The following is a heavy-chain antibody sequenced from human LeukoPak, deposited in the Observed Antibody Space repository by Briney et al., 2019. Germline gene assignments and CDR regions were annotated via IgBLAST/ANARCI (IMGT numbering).Heavy chain of an antibody. CDR1: GFTVSSNY. CDR2: IYSGGST. V-gene: IGHV3-53*01. D-gene: IGHD6-19*01. CDR3: AKEAGGWQWPTRNDY. J-gene: IGHJ4*02. Sequence: GGSLRLSCAASGFTVSSNYMSWVRQAPGKGLEWVSVIYSGGSTYYADSVKGRFTISRDNSKNTLYLQMNSLRAEDTAVYYCAKEAGGWQWPTRNDYWGQGTLVTVSS.